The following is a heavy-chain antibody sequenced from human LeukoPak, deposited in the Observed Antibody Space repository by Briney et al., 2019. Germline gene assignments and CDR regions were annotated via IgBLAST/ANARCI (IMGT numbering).Heavy chain of an antibody. J-gene: IGHJ6*02. D-gene: IGHD3-10*01. Sequence: SETLSLTCTVSGGSISSGDYYWGWIRQPPGKGLEWIGSIYYSGSTYYNPSLKSRVTISVDTSKNQFSLKLSSVTAADTAVYYCARDSGFGDPTLYGMDVWGQGTTVTVSS. V-gene: IGHV4-39*07. CDR3: ARDSGFGDPTLYGMDV. CDR2: IYYSGST. CDR1: GGSISSGDYY.